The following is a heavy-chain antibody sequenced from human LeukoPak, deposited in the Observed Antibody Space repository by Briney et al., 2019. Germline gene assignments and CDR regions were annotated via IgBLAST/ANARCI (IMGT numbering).Heavy chain of an antibody. V-gene: IGHV4-39*01. J-gene: IGHJ4*02. CDR3: ARLESYYYDSSGHY. CDR2: IYYSGST. CDR1: GGSISRSTYY. Sequence: PSETLSLTCTVSGGSISRSTYYWGWIRQPPGKGLEWIGSIYYSGSTYYNPSLKSRVTISVDTSKNQFSLKLSSVTAADTAVYYCARLESYYYDSSGHYWGQGTLVTVSS. D-gene: IGHD3-22*01.